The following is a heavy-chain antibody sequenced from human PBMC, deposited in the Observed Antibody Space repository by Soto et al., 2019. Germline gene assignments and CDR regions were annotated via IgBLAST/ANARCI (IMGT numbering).Heavy chain of an antibody. V-gene: IGHV4-34*01. CDR3: ARVLRASSATRFDY. CDR2: INHSGST. J-gene: IGHJ4*02. CDR1: GGSFSGYY. Sequence: SETLSLTCAVYGGSFSGYYWSWIRQPPGKGLEWIGEINHSGSTSYNPSLKSRVTISVDTSKNQFSLKLSSVTAADTAVYYCARVLRASSATRFDYWGQGTLVTVSS. D-gene: IGHD6-6*01.